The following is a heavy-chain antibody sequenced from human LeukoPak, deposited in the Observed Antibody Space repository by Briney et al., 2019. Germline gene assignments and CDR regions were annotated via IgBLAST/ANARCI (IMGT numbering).Heavy chain of an antibody. CDR1: GFTFSSYN. J-gene: IGHJ4*02. D-gene: IGHD1-1*01. CDR3: ARDPTGGPKEYFDY. V-gene: IGHV3-21*01. CDR2: ISSSSSYI. Sequence: GGSLRLSCAASGFTFSSYNMNWVRQAPGKGLEWVSSISSSSSYIYYADSVKGRFTISRDNTKNSLYLQMNSLRAEDTAVYYCARDPTGGPKEYFDYWGQGTLVTVSS.